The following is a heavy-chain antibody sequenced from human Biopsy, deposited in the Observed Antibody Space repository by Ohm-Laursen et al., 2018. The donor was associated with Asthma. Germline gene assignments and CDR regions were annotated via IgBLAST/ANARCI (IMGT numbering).Heavy chain of an antibody. D-gene: IGHD2-15*01. Sequence: SVKVSCKSLGGTFNTYVIGWVRQAPGQGLEWMGGINSVFGTTTYPQKFQDRVTITADDSTSTVYMELSSLRSEDTAVYYCARKGEACISRTCYSLDFWGQGTLVTGSS. CDR2: INSVFGTT. CDR1: GGTFNTYV. V-gene: IGHV1-69*13. CDR3: ARKGEACISRTCYSLDF. J-gene: IGHJ4*02.